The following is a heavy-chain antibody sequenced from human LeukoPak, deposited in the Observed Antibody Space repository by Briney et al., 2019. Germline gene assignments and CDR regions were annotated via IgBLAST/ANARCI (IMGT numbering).Heavy chain of an antibody. J-gene: IGHJ5*02. CDR2: IFYSGGT. Sequence: SETLSLTCIVSGASLSTYYGTWIRQAPGKGLEWIGYIFYSGGTNYNSSLKSRVTLSIDTSKNQFSLKLSSVTAADTAVYYCARHDDYGDYAGLNWFDPWGQGTLVTVSS. D-gene: IGHD4-17*01. CDR3: ARHDDYGDYAGLNWFDP. CDR1: GASLSTYY. V-gene: IGHV4-59*08.